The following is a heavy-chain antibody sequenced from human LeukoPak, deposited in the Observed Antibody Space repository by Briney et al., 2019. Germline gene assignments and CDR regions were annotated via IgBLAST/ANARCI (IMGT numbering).Heavy chain of an antibody. CDR3: ARAGEWELPDY. D-gene: IGHD1-26*01. V-gene: IGHV3-23*01. CDR1: GFTFSIYA. J-gene: IGHJ4*02. Sequence: GGSLTLSCAASGFTFSIYALSWVRQAPGRRLEWVSGIIGAGSTYYADSVRGRFTISRDNSKNTLYLQMNSLRAEDTAVYYCARAGEWELPDYWGQGTLVTVSS. CDR2: IIGAGST.